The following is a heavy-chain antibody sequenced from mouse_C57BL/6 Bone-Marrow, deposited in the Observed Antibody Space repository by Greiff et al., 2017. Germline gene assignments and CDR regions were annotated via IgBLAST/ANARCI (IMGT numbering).Heavy chain of an antibody. D-gene: IGHD4-1*01. CDR2: LSSGGSYT. V-gene: IGHV5-6*01. CDR3: ARHGTGTNIGY. Sequence: EVMLVESGGDLVKPGGSLKLSCAASGFTFSSYGMSWVRQTPDKRLEWVATLSSGGSYTYYPDSVKGRFTMSRDNANNTLYLQKGMLKSEDTAMYYCARHGTGTNIGYGGQGTTLTV. CDR1: GFTFSSYG. J-gene: IGHJ2*01.